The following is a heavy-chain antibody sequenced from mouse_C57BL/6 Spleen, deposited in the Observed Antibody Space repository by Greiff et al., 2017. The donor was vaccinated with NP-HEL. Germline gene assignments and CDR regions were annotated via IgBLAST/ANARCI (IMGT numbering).Heavy chain of an antibody. CDR2: IDPSDSYT. D-gene: IGHD2-2*01. Sequence: VQLQQSGAELVMPGASVKLSCKASGYTFTSYWMHWVKQRPGQGLEWIGEIDPSDSYTNSNQKFKGKSTLTVDKSSSTAYMQLSSLTSEDSAVYYCARAIYYGYDGGLYYAMDYWGQGTSVTVSS. CDR1: GYTFTSYW. J-gene: IGHJ4*01. CDR3: ARAIYYGYDGGLYYAMDY. V-gene: IGHV1-69*01.